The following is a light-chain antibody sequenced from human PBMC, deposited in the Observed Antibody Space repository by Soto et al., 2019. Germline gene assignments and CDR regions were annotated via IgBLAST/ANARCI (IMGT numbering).Light chain of an antibody. Sequence: EIVLTQSPGTLSLSPGERATLSCRASRSFSSSYLTWYQHKVRQAPRLLIYAASTRATGITDRFSGSGSATDFTLTISRLEPEDSSVYYCHHYYSSPPYTFGQGTKLEIK. J-gene: IGKJ2*01. CDR2: AAS. CDR3: HHYYSSPPYT. CDR1: RSFSSSY. V-gene: IGKV3-20*01.